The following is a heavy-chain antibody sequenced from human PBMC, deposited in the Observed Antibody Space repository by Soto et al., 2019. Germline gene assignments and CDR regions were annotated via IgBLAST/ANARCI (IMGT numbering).Heavy chain of an antibody. Sequence: QVQLVQSGAEVKKPGASVKVSCKASGYTFTSYGISWVRQAPGQGLEWMGWISAYNGNTNYAQKLQGRDTMTTDTSTRTGYMERRRLRSDDTAVYYCARGRYGDLMARPNWCDPWGQGTLVTVSS. CDR2: ISAYNGNT. V-gene: IGHV1-18*01. CDR1: GYTFTSYG. CDR3: ARGRYGDLMARPNWCDP. J-gene: IGHJ5*02. D-gene: IGHD4-17*01.